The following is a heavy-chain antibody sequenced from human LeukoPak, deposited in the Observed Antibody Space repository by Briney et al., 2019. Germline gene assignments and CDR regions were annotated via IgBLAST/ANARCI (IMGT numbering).Heavy chain of an antibody. CDR3: AGAYCGGDCYSGRAFDI. CDR1: GGSISNKY. Sequence: PSETLSLTCTVSGGSISNKYWSWIRQPPGKGLEWIGYIYYSGSTNYNPSLKSRVTILVDTSKNQFSLKLSSVTAADTAVYYCAGAYCGGDCYSGRAFDIWGQGTMVTVSS. J-gene: IGHJ3*02. V-gene: IGHV4-59*12. CDR2: IYYSGST. D-gene: IGHD2-21*02.